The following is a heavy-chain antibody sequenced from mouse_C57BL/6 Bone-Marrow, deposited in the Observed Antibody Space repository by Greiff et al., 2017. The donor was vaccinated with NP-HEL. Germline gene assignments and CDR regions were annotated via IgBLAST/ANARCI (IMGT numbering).Heavy chain of an antibody. Sequence: VQLQQSGAELARPGATVKLSCKASGYTFTSYGISWVKQRTGQGLEWIGEIYPRSGNTYYNEKFKGKATLTADKSSSTAYMELRSLTSEDSAVYFCAREGDGYYPDYWGQGTTLTVSS. CDR2: IYPRSGNT. V-gene: IGHV1-81*01. CDR3: AREGDGYYPDY. D-gene: IGHD2-3*01. J-gene: IGHJ2*01. CDR1: GYTFTSYG.